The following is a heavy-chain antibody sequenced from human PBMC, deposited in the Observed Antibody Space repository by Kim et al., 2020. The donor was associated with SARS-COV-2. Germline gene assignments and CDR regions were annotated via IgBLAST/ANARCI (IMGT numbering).Heavy chain of an antibody. D-gene: IGHD6-13*01. CDR1: GFTFRSYA. J-gene: IGHJ4*02. CDR3: VKDRQIAAAGYYFEY. CDR2: ISTDGRDK. V-gene: IGHV3-30*18. Sequence: GGSLRLSCAASGFTFRSYAMHWVRQAPGKGLEWVAVISTDGRDKHYADSVKGRFTISRDNPKNTLYLQMNSLRHEDTAVYYCVKDRQIAAAGYYFEYWGQGTLVTVSS.